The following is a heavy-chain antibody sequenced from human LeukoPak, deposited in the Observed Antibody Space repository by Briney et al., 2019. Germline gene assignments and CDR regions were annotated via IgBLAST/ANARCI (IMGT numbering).Heavy chain of an antibody. CDR3: ATDLKMTTSVPFDY. V-gene: IGHV1-24*01. CDR2: FVPEDGET. J-gene: IGHJ4*02. Sequence: ASVKVSCKVSGYTLTELSMHWVRQAPGKGLEWMGGFVPEDGETIYAQKFQGRVTMTEDTSTDTAYMDLSSLRSEDTAVYYCATDLKMTTSVPFDYWGQGTLVTVSS. CDR1: GYTLTELS. D-gene: IGHD5-24*01.